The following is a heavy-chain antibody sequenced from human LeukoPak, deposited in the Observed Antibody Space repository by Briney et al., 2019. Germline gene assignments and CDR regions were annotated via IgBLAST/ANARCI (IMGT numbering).Heavy chain of an antibody. D-gene: IGHD4-23*01. CDR3: ARIDYGANSAFDY. J-gene: IGHJ4*02. V-gene: IGHV1-2*02. CDR2: INPNSGGT. Sequence: ASVKVSCKASGYTFTGYYMHWVRQAPGQGLEWMGWINPNSGGTNYAQKFQGRVTMTRDTSITTAYMELSRLRSDDTAVYYCARIDYGANSAFDYWGQGTLVTVSS. CDR1: GYTFTGYY.